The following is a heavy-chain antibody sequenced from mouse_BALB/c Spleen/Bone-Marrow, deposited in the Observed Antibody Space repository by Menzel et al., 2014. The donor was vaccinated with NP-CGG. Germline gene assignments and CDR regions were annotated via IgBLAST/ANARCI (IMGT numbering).Heavy chain of an antibody. D-gene: IGHD4-1*01. CDR3: TRGGNWEDFDY. CDR2: ISSGSSPI. V-gene: IGHV5-17*02. CDR1: GFTFSSFG. Sequence: EVQLVESGGGLVQPGGSRKLSCAASGFTFSSFGMHWVRQAPEKGLEWVAYISSGSSPIFYADTVKGRFTISRDIPKNTLFLQMTSLRSEDAAMYYCTRGGNWEDFDYWGQGTTLTVSP. J-gene: IGHJ2*01.